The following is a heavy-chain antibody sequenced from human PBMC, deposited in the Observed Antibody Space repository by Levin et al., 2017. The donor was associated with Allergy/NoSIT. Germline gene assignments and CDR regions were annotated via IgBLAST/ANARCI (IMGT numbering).Heavy chain of an antibody. Sequence: ASVKVSCKASGYTFTSYDINWVRQATGQGLEWMGWMNPNSGNTGYAQKFQGRVTMTRNTSINTAYMALSSLRSEDTAVYYCARLGGIVVVPAVTPGDTAMHYDSWGQGTMVTVSS. D-gene: IGHD2-2*01. V-gene: IGHV1-8*01. J-gene: IGHJ3*02. CDR1: GYTFTSYD. CDR2: MNPNSGNT. CDR3: ARLGGIVVVPAVTPGDTAMHYDS.